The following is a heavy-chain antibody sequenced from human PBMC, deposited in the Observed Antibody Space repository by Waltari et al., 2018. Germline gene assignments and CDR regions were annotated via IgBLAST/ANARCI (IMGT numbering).Heavy chain of an antibody. D-gene: IGHD1-20*01. CDR3: AKPFYNWDDPLHS. CDR2: ISVSDAT. CDR1: AFTSVTPA. V-gene: IGHV3-23*01. J-gene: IGHJ1*01. Sequence: EVQLLESGGGLVQPGGSLRLSCQASAFTSVTPAINWVRQAPGKGLEWVSSISVSDATYYADSVKGRFTISRDYSDNTVYLQMDSLRADDTAVYFCAKPFYNWDDPLHSWGQGTPVTVSS.